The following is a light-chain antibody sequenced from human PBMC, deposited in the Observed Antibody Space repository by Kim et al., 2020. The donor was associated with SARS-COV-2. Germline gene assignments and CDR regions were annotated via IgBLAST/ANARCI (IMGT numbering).Light chain of an antibody. CDR1: SGHSSYT. V-gene: IGLV4-69*02. J-gene: IGLJ3*02. Sequence: ASVKLTCTLNSGHSSYTIAWHQQQPEKGHRYLMKLNSDGSHTKGDGITDRFSGSSSGAERYLTISSLQSEDEADYYCQTWDTGIQVFGGGTQLTVL. CDR2: LNSDGSH. CDR3: QTWDTGIQV.